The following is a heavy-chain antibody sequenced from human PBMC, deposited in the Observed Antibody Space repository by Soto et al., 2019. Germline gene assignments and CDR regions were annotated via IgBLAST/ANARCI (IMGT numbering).Heavy chain of an antibody. J-gene: IGHJ5*02. CDR1: GDSVSSLSYF. Sequence: HVQLQESGPGLVKPSETLSLTCTVSGDSVSSLSYFWTWIRQPPGKGLEWIGYISYSGSTDYNPVLKSRVIISVDMSKNHLSLKLLSVTGADMAVYYCARYNFGSGRLDPWGLGTLVTVSS. CDR2: ISYSGST. D-gene: IGHD3-10*01. V-gene: IGHV4-61*03. CDR3: ARYNFGSGRLDP.